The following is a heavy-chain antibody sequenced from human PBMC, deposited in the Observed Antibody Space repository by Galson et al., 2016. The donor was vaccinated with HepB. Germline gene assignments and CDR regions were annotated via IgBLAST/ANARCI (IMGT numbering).Heavy chain of an antibody. Sequence: PALVTPTQTLTLTCTFSGFSLSTSGVGVGWIRQPPGKALEWLALIYWDDDKRYSPSLKSRLTITKDTSENQVVLTMTNMASVDTATYYCAHSGDCSSITSTLCDAFDFWGQGTLVTVSS. V-gene: IGHV2-5*02. J-gene: IGHJ4*02. CDR1: GFSLSTSGVG. CDR2: IYWDDDK. CDR3: AHSGDCSSITSTLCDAFDF. D-gene: IGHD2-2*01.